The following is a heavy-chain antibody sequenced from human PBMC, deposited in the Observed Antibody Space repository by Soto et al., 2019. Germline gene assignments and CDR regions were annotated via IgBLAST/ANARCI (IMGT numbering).Heavy chain of an antibody. D-gene: IGHD1-26*01. J-gene: IGHJ4*02. CDR2: ISYDGSNK. CDR1: GFTFSSYG. V-gene: IGHV3-30*18. Sequence: QVQLVESGGGVVQPGRSLRLSCAASGFTFSSYGMHWVRQAPGKGLEWVADISYDGSNKYYADSVKGRFTISRDNSKNTLYLQMNSLRAEDTAVYYCAKAFRSYYGDYWGQGTLVTVSS. CDR3: AKAFRSYYGDY.